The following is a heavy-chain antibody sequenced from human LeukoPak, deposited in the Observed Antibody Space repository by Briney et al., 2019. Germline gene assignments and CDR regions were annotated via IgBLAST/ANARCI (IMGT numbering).Heavy chain of an antibody. CDR1: GGSISSYY. V-gene: IGHV4-59*01. Sequence: SXTLSLTCTVSGGSISSYYWSWIRQPPGKGLEWIGYIYYSGSTNYNPSLKRRVTISVDTSKKQFSLKLSSVTAADTAVYYCARDQDRAVSGFDYWGQGTLVTVSS. CDR3: ARDQDRAVSGFDY. J-gene: IGHJ4*02. D-gene: IGHD1-14*01. CDR2: IYYSGST.